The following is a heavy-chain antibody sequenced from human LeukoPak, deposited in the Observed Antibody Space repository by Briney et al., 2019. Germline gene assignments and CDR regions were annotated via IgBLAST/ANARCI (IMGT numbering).Heavy chain of an antibody. CDR3: ARGDGAIQLWHYFDY. CDR2: VSSSGSTI. Sequence: GGSLRLSCAASGFTFSDYYMSWIRQAPGKGLEWVSYVSSSGSTIYYADAVKGRFTISRDNAKNSLYLQMNSLRAEDTAVYYCARGDGAIQLWHYFDYWGQGTLVTVSS. CDR1: GFTFSDYY. V-gene: IGHV3-11*01. D-gene: IGHD5-18*01. J-gene: IGHJ4*02.